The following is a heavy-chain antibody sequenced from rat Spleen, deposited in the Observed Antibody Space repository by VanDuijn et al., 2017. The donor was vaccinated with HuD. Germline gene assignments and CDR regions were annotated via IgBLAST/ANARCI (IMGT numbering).Heavy chain of an antibody. CDR1: GFTFSDYY. CDR3: ARLGAGDY. V-gene: IGHV5-29*01. CDR2: ISYDGSST. D-gene: IGHD5-1*01. J-gene: IGHJ2*01. Sequence: EVQLVESGGGLVQPGRSLKLSCAASGFTFSDYYMAWVRQAPTKGLVWVATISYDGSSTYYRDSVKGRFSISRDDAKSSLYLQMNSLRSEDTATYYCARLGAGDYWGQGVMVTVSS.